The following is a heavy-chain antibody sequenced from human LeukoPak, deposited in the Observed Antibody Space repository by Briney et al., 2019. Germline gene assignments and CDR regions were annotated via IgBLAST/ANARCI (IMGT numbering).Heavy chain of an antibody. CDR3: ARDHTDYYGSGSYYSDYYYYGMDV. CDR1: GFTFSSYA. D-gene: IGHD3-10*01. CDR2: ISGSGGST. Sequence: GGSLRLSCAASGFTFSSYAMSWVRQAPGKGLEWVSAISGSGGSTYYADSVKGRFTISRDNSKNTLYLQMNSLRAEDTAVYYCARDHTDYYGSGSYYSDYYYYGMDVWGQGTTVTVSS. V-gene: IGHV3-23*01. J-gene: IGHJ6*02.